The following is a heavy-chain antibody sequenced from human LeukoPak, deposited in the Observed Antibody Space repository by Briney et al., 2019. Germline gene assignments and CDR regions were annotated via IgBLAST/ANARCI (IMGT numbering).Heavy chain of an antibody. CDR3: ARGNILTGYCFDF. D-gene: IGHD3-9*01. CDR1: GGSITGYY. J-gene: IGHJ4*02. CDR2: IHYTGAT. Sequence: SETLSLTCAVYGGSITGYYWSWIRQTPGRGLEWVGEIHYTGATSYNPSLKSRATISSDTSKNQFSLRLSSVTAADTAVYYCARGNILTGYCFDFWGQGALVTVSS. V-gene: IGHV4-34*01.